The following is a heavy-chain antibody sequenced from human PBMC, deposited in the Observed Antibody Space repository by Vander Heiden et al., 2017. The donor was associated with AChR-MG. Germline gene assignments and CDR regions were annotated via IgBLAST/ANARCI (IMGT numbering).Heavy chain of an antibody. J-gene: IGHJ6*02. CDR2: IYYSGST. Sequence: QLQLQESGPGLVKPSETLSLTCTVSGGSISSSSYYWGWIRQPPGKGLEWIGSIYYSGSTYYNPSLKSRVTISVDTSKNQFSLKLSSVTAADTAVYYCASVAAAGIGSRGAKNYYYYYGMDVWGQGTTVTVSS. CDR1: GGSISSSSYY. D-gene: IGHD6-13*01. V-gene: IGHV4-39*01. CDR3: ASVAAAGIGSRGAKNYYYYYGMDV.